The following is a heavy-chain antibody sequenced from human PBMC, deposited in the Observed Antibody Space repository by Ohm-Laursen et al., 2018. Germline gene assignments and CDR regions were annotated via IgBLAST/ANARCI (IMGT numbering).Heavy chain of an antibody. CDR2: INHSGST. CDR1: GGSFSGYY. J-gene: IGHJ6*02. Sequence: SETLSLTCVVYGGSFSGYYWSWIRQPPGKGLEWIGEINHSGSTNYNPSLKSRVTISVDTSKNQFSLKLSSVTAADTAVYYCARGGRRYYYYYGMDVWGQGTTVTVSS. CDR3: ARGGRRYYYYYGMDV. V-gene: IGHV4-34*01.